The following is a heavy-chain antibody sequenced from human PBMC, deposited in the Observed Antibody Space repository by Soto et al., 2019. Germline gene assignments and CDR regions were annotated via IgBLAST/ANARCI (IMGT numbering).Heavy chain of an antibody. CDR1: GYTFTSYD. CDR3: AREIHLGELSYDY. CDR2: MNPNSGNT. D-gene: IGHD3-16*02. Sequence: ASVKVSCKASGYTFTSYDINWVRQATGQGLEWMGWMNPNSGNTGYAQKFQGRVTMTRNTSISTAYMELSSLRSEDTAVCYCAREIHLGELSYDYWGQGTLVTVSS. J-gene: IGHJ4*02. V-gene: IGHV1-8*01.